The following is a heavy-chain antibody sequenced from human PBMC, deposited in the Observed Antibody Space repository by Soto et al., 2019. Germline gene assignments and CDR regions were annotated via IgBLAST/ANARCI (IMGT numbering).Heavy chain of an antibody. CDR3: ARDPRGGRYSDNRMYYYTGGNWFDP. Sequence: ASVKVSCKASGYTFTAYYIHWVRQAPGQGLEWMGWINPKSGVTEYAQKFQGRVTMTRGTSITTAYMDLGSLISDDTAVYYCARDPRGGRYSDNRMYYYTGGNWFDPWGQGTLVTVSS. CDR2: INPKSGVT. D-gene: IGHD3-10*01. CDR1: GYTFTAYY. V-gene: IGHV1-2*02. J-gene: IGHJ5*02.